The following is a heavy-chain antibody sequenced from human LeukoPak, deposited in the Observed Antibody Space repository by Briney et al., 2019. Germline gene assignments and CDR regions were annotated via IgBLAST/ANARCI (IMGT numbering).Heavy chain of an antibody. CDR2: IYTSGST. CDR1: GYSISSGYY. Sequence: SETLSLTCTVSGYSISSGYYWSWIRQPAGKGLEWIGRIYTSGSTNYNPSLKSRVTMSVDTSKNQFSLKLSSVTAADTAVYCCARVLGWFDPWGQGTLVTVSS. V-gene: IGHV4-4*07. J-gene: IGHJ5*02. CDR3: ARVLGWFDP.